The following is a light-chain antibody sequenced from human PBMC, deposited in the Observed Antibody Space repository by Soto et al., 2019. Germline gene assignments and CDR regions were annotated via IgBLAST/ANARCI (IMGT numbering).Light chain of an antibody. CDR1: QSVSRN. CDR3: QEYSKWPLFT. J-gene: IGKJ3*01. V-gene: IGKV3-15*01. Sequence: EIVVTQSPGILSVSPGERATLSCRASQSVSRNLAWYQQKPGQAPTLLIYGASTRATGIPARFTGSGSGTDCTLSISSLQSEDFAVYYCQEYSKWPLFTFGPGTKVDIK. CDR2: GAS.